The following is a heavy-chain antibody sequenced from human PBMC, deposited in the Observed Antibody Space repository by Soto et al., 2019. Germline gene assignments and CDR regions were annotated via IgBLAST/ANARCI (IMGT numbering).Heavy chain of an antibody. V-gene: IGHV4-59*01. Sequence: SETLSLTCTVSGGSISGYFWSWIRQPPGKGPEWIAYIHSNGKTNYNPSLKSRVTISVDTSKNQFSLDLYSVTAADTAVYYCARGFGNYQKAPDFWGQGTLVTVSS. CDR2: IHSNGKT. CDR1: GGSISGYF. CDR3: ARGFGNYQKAPDF. D-gene: IGHD1-7*01. J-gene: IGHJ4*02.